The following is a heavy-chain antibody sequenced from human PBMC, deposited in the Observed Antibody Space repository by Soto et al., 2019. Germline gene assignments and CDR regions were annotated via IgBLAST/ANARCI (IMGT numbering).Heavy chain of an antibody. CDR2: IIPIFGTA. V-gene: IGHV1-69*13. J-gene: IGHJ6*02. D-gene: IGHD3-3*01. Sequence: GASVKVSCKASGGTFSSYAISWVRQAPGQGLEWMGGIIPIFGTANYAQKLQGRVTITADESTSTANMEQSSLRSEDTAVYYCASYVAIFGVVRPDYYYYGMDVWGQGTTVTVSS. CDR3: ASYVAIFGVVRPDYYYYGMDV. CDR1: GGTFSSYA.